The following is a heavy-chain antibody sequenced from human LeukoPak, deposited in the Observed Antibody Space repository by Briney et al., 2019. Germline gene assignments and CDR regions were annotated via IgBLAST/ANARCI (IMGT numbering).Heavy chain of an antibody. D-gene: IGHD3-10*01. Sequence: ASVKVSCKVSGYTLTELSMHWVRQAPGKGLEWMGGFDPEDGETIYAQKFQGRVTMTEDTSTDTAYMELSSLRSEDTAVYYCATARAITMVRGVIITGPYNWFDPWGQGTLVTVSS. V-gene: IGHV1-24*01. J-gene: IGHJ5*02. CDR2: FDPEDGET. CDR1: GYTLTELS. CDR3: ATARAITMVRGVIITGPYNWFDP.